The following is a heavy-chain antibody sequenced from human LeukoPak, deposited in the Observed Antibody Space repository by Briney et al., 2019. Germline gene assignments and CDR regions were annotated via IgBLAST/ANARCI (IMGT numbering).Heavy chain of an antibody. J-gene: IGHJ5*02. CDR2: IYYSGST. CDR3: ARVIGIATPATYSPYNWFDP. D-gene: IGHD6-13*01. Sequence: SETLSLTCTVSGGSISTYYWSWIRQPPGKGLEWIGYIYYSGSTNYNPSLKSRVTISVDTSKNQFSLKLRSVTAADTAVYYCARVIGIATPATYSPYNWFDPWGQGTLVTVSS. V-gene: IGHV4-59*01. CDR1: GGSISTYY.